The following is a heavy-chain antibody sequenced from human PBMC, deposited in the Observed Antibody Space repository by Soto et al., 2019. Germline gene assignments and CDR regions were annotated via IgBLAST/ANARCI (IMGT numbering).Heavy chain of an antibody. Sequence: EVQLVESGGGLVQPGGSLRLSCAGSGSTFQDYAMHWVRQAPGKGLEWVSGIYYNSDRIDYADSVKGRFTISRDNARNSLYLQMNSLRTEDTAFYYCGKDISPGDMDVWGRGILVTVSS. CDR3: GKDISPGDMDV. V-gene: IGHV3-9*01. J-gene: IGHJ6*03. CDR1: GSTFQDYA. CDR2: IYYNSDRI.